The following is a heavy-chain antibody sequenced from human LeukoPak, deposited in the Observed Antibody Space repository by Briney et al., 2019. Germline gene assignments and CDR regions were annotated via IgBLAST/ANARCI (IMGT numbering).Heavy chain of an antibody. D-gene: IGHD5-12*01. J-gene: IGHJ6*02. CDR1: GYTFTSYY. V-gene: IGHV1-46*01. CDR2: INPSGGGT. Sequence: GASVKVSCKASGYTFTSYYMHWVRQAPGQGLEWMGIINPSGGGTSYAQKFQGRVTMTRDTSTSTVYMELSSLRSEDTAVYYCARDAGYSGYDRTYGMDVWGQGTTVTVSS. CDR3: ARDAGYSGYDRTYGMDV.